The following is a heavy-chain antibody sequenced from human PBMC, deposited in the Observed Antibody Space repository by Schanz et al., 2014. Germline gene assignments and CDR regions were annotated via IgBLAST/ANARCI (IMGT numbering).Heavy chain of an antibody. CDR1: RFTFNAYD. J-gene: IGHJ4*02. V-gene: IGHV3-66*01. CDR2: IYSGGST. Sequence: VHLVESGGGVVRPGGSLRLSCAASRFTFNAYDMYWIRQAPGKGLEWVAVIYSGGSTFYTDSVKGRFTISRENGKNSLYLQMNSLRAGDTAVYYCARGRRGDCRRTSCTYYFDYWGQGTLVTVSS. D-gene: IGHD2-2*01. CDR3: ARGRRGDCRRTSCTYYFDY.